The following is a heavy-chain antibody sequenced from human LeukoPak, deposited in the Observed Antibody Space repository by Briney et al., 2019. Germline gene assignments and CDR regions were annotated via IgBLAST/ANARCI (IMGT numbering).Heavy chain of an antibody. CDR3: ARSAAGY. CDR2: ISRDGSDT. D-gene: IGHD6-19*01. V-gene: IGHV3-74*01. J-gene: IGHJ4*02. CDR1: GFTFSYYW. Sequence: PGGSLRLSCAASGFTFSYYWIHWVRHAPGKGLVWVAHISRDGSDTTYADSVKGRFTISRDNAKNTVYLQMNSLRAEDTAVYYCARSAAGYWGQGTLVTVSS.